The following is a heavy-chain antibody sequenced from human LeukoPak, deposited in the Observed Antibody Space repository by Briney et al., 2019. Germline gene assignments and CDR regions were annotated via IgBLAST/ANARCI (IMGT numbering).Heavy chain of an antibody. D-gene: IGHD6-13*01. CDR2: INHSGST. CDR3: ARCLGFLIGSSWYPDAFDI. V-gene: IGHV4-34*01. Sequence: SETLSLTCAVYGGSFSGYYWSWIRQPPGKGLEWIGEINHSGSTNYNPSLKSRVTISVDTSKNQMSLKLSSVTAADTAVYYCARCLGFLIGSSWYPDAFDIWGQGTMVTVSS. CDR1: GGSFSGYY. J-gene: IGHJ3*02.